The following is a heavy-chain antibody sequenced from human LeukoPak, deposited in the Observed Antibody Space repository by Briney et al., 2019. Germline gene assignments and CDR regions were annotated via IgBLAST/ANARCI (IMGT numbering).Heavy chain of an antibody. CDR1: GYTFTSYG. Sequence: GASVKVSCKASGYTFTSYGISWVRQAPGQGLEWMGWISAYNGNTKYAQKLQGRVTMTTETSTSTAYMELRSLTSDDTAVYFCARDHISSWYYFDYWGQGTLVTVSS. D-gene: IGHD6-13*01. CDR3: ARDHISSWYYFDY. CDR2: ISAYNGNT. V-gene: IGHV1-18*01. J-gene: IGHJ4*02.